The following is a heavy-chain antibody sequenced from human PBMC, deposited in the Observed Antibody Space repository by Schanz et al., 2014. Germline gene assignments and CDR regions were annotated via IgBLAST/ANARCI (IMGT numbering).Heavy chain of an antibody. J-gene: IGHJ3*02. D-gene: IGHD1-1*01. V-gene: IGHV3-74*01. CDR1: GFTFSVYW. CDR3: ARDRWDWNNAFDI. Sequence: EVQLVESGGGLVQPGGSLRLSCAASGFTFSVYWMHWVRQPPGKGLVSVSRISGDGTTTSYADSVKGRFTISRDSSKNTLFLQMNSLRAEDTAVYFCARDRWDWNNAFDIWGQGTMVTVSS. CDR2: ISGDGTTT.